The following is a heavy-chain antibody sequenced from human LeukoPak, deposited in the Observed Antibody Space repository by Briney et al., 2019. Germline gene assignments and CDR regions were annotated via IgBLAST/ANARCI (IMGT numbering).Heavy chain of an antibody. J-gene: IGHJ3*02. CDR1: GFTFDDYA. D-gene: IGHD6-19*01. Sequence: GGSLRLSCAASGFTFDDYAMHWVRQAPGKGLEWVSGISWNSGSIGYADSEKGRFTISRDNAKNSLYLQMNSLRAEDMALYYCAKDKGSSGWYYAFDIWGQGTMVTVSS. CDR2: ISWNSGSI. V-gene: IGHV3-9*03. CDR3: AKDKGSSGWYYAFDI.